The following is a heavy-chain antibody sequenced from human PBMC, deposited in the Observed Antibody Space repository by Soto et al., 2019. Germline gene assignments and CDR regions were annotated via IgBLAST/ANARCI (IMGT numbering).Heavy chain of an antibody. D-gene: IGHD2-2*01. CDR2: IYYSGSV. Sequence: QLQLQESGPGLVKPSETLSLTCSVSGGSISSVSYYWGWIRQPPGKGLEWIGSIYYSGSVYYSPSLKSRVTMSVDTSKNQLSLELRSVTAADTAVYYCARLHCNSPNCVPLDPWGQGTLVTVSS. CDR1: GGSISSVSYY. V-gene: IGHV4-39*01. CDR3: ARLHCNSPNCVPLDP. J-gene: IGHJ5*02.